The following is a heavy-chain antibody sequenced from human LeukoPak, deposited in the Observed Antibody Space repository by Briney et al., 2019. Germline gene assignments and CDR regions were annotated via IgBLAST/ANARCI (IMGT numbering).Heavy chain of an antibody. D-gene: IGHD4-4*01. V-gene: IGHV3-23*01. CDR1: GFTFSSAA. CDR3: AKAFSTTVTINWFDP. Sequence: GGSLRLSCSASGFTFSSAAMSWVCQAPGKGLGWVSAISGSGGSTYYADSVKGRFTISRDNSKNTLYLQMNSLRAEDTAVYYCAKAFSTTVTINWFDPWGQGTLVTVSS. CDR2: ISGSGGST. J-gene: IGHJ5*02.